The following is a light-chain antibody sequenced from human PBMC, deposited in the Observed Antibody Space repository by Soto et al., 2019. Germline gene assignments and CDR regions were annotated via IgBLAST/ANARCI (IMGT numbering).Light chain of an antibody. J-gene: IGKJ1*01. CDR1: QSVSRY. CDR2: GAS. CDR3: QQYGSSPWT. Sequence: EIVLTQSPGTLSLSPGERATLSCRASQSVSRYLAWYQQKPGQAPRVLIYGASSRATGIPDRFSGSGSGTEFTLTISRLEPEDFAVYYCQQYGSSPWTFGQGTKVEIK. V-gene: IGKV3-20*01.